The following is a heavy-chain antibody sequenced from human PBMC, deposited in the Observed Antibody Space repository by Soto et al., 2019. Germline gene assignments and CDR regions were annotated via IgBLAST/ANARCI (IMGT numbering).Heavy chain of an antibody. D-gene: IGHD2-8*01. V-gene: IGHV3-49*04. J-gene: IGHJ4*02. CDR1: KFTFSNYG. CDR3: TTAPGGVYYYFDY. Sequence: GGSLRLSCSVSKFTFSNYGMNWVRQAPGKGLEWVGFIRSKAYGGTTEYAASVKGRFTISRDDSKSIAYLQMNSLKTEDTAVYYCTTAPGGVYYYFDYWGQGTLVTVSS. CDR2: IRSKAYGGTT.